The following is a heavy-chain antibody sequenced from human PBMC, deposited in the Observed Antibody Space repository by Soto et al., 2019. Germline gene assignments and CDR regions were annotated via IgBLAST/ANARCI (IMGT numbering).Heavy chain of an antibody. V-gene: IGHV3-30*18. CDR1: GFTFSSYG. J-gene: IGHJ4*02. CDR3: AKDRSIFGVVITYYFDY. CDR2: ISYDGSNK. D-gene: IGHD3-3*01. Sequence: PGGSLRLSCAASGFTFSSYGMHWVRQAPGKGLEWVAVISYDGSNKYYADSVKGRFTISRDNSKNTLYLQMNSLRAEDTAVYYCAKDRSIFGVVITYYFDYWGQGTLVTVSS.